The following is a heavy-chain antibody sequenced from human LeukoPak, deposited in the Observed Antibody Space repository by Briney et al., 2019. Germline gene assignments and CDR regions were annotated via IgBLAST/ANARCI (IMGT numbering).Heavy chain of an antibody. Sequence: SETLSLTCTVSGGSISSYYWSWIRQPPGKGLEWIGYIYYSGSTNYNPSLKSRVTISVDTSKNQFSLKLSSVTAADTAVYYCARDVATRDSSGYYYDAFGIWGQGTMVTVSS. J-gene: IGHJ3*02. D-gene: IGHD3-22*01. CDR2: IYYSGST. CDR3: ARDVATRDSSGYYYDAFGI. V-gene: IGHV4-59*01. CDR1: GGSISSYY.